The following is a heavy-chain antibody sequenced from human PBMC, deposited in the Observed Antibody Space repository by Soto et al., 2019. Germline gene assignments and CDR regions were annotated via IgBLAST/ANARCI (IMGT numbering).Heavy chain of an antibody. CDR1: GFTFTNYW. CDR2: INSDGSST. Sequence: GGSLRLSCAASGFTFTNYWMHWVRQAPGKGLVWVSHINSDGSSTSYADSVKGRFTISRDNAKNTLYLQMNSLRAEDTAVYYCARDSNIGFDPWGQGTLVTVSS. V-gene: IGHV3-74*01. D-gene: IGHD5-12*01. J-gene: IGHJ5*02. CDR3: ARDSNIGFDP.